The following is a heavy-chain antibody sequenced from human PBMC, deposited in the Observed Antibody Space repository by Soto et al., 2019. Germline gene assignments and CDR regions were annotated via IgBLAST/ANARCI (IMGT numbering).Heavy chain of an antibody. Sequence: GASVKVSFKASGYTFTSYGFSWVRQAPGQVLEWMGWISAYNGNTNYAQKLQGRVSMTTDTSTSTAYMEMRSLRSDDTDVYYCARRGLCGGGFDIWGQGTMVTDSS. CDR2: ISAYNGNT. CDR1: GYTFTSYG. V-gene: IGHV1-18*04. D-gene: IGHD2-2*01. CDR3: ARRGLCGGGFDI. J-gene: IGHJ3*02.